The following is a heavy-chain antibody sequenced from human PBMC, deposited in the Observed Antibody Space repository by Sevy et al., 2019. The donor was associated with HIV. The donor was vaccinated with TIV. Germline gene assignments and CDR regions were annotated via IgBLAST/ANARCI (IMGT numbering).Heavy chain of an antibody. D-gene: IGHD2-15*01. CDR2: ISGSGGNS. J-gene: IGHJ3*02. Sequence: GGSLRLSCAASGFTFSNYAMSWVRQAPGKGLEWVSLISGSGGNSYCADSVKGRFTISRDNSKNTLYLQMNSLRAEDTVVYHCAKDRYCSGGRCPYDAVDIWGQGTMVTVSS. V-gene: IGHV3-23*01. CDR3: AKDRYCSGGRCPYDAVDI. CDR1: GFTFSNYA.